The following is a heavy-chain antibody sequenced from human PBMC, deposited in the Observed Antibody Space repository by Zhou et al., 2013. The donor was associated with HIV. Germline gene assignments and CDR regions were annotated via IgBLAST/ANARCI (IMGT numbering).Heavy chain of an antibody. Sequence: QVQLVQSGAEVKKPGSSVKVSCKASGGTFSSYAISWVRQAPGQGLEWMGRIIPILGIANYAQKFQGRVTITADKSTSTAYMELSSLRSEDTAVYYCARGASGYPTLYYYYMDVWGKGTNGHRLL. CDR3: ARGASGYPTLYYYYMDV. J-gene: IGHJ6*03. CDR2: IIPILGIA. V-gene: IGHV1-69*04. CDR1: GGTFSSYA. D-gene: IGHD2-15*01.